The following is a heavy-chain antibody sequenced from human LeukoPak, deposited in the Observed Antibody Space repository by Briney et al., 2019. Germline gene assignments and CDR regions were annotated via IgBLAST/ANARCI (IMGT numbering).Heavy chain of an antibody. CDR1: GFTVSSNY. V-gene: IGHV3-53*01. J-gene: IGHJ3*02. CDR2: IYSGGST. CDR3: ARVVDAFDI. Sequence: GGSLRLSCAASGFTVSSNYMSWVRQAPGKGLEWVSVIYSGGSTWYADSVKGRFTISRDNSKNTLYLQMDSLRADDTAVYYCARVVDAFDIWGQGTMVTVSS.